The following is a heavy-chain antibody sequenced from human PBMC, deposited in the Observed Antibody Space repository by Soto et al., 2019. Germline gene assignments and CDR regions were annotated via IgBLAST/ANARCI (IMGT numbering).Heavy chain of an antibody. J-gene: IGHJ6*02. CDR1: GYTFTSYG. CDR2: ISAYNGNT. Sequence: ASVKVSCKASGYTFTSYGISWVRQAPGQGLEWMGWISAYNGNTNYAQKLQGRVTMTTDTSTSTAYMELRSLRSYDTAVYYCARRFGEWELLSGYYYYGMDVWGQGTTVTVSS. CDR3: ARRFGEWELLSGYYYYGMDV. D-gene: IGHD1-26*01. V-gene: IGHV1-18*01.